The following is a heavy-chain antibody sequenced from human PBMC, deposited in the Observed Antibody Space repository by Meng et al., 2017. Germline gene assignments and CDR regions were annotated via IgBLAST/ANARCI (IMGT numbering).Heavy chain of an antibody. CDR3: ARDSMKNAFDI. V-gene: IGHV3-21*01. J-gene: IGHJ3*02. CDR1: GFTFSSYA. Sequence: GESLKISCAASGFTFSSYAMSWVRQAPGKGLEWVSSISSSSSYIYYADSVKGRFTISRDNAKNSLYLQMNSLRAEDTAVYYCARDSMKNAFDIWGQGTMVTVSS. CDR2: ISSSSSYI.